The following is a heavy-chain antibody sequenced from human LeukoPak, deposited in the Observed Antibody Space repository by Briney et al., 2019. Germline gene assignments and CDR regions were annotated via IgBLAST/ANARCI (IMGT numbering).Heavy chain of an antibody. J-gene: IGHJ4*02. CDR2: ISGSGGFT. CDR3: AKAGLCSGDSCYYFDY. Sequence: PGGSLRLSCAASGFTFSTYAMRWVRQAPGKGLEWVSAISGSGGFTVYADSVKGRLTVSRDNSKNTLYLQMNSLRAEDTAIYYCAKAGLCSGDSCYYFDYWGQGTLVTVSS. CDR1: GFTFSTYA. V-gene: IGHV3-23*01. D-gene: IGHD2-15*01.